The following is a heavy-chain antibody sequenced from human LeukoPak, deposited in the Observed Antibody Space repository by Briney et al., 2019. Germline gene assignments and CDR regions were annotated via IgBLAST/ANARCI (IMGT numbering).Heavy chain of an antibody. J-gene: IGHJ4*02. CDR2: VYYSGST. CDR1: GGSISSGSYY. CDR3: AKSSASYYHFDY. D-gene: IGHD1-26*01. V-gene: IGHV4-61*01. Sequence: SETLSLTCTVSGGSISSGSYYWSWIRQPPGKGLEWIGYVYYSGSTNHNPSLKSRVTISVDTSKNQFSLKLSSVTAADTAVYYCAKSSASYYHFDYWGQGTLVTVSS.